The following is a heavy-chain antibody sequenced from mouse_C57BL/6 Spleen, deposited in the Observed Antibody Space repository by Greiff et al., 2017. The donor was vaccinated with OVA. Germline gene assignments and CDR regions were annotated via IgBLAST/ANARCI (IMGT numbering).Heavy chain of an antibody. Sequence: QVQLKESGAELARPGASVKLSCKASGYTFTSYGISWVKQRTGQGLEWIGEIYPRSGNTYYNEKFKGKATLTADKSSSTAYMELRSLTSEDSAVYFCARPSPEYYFDYWGQGTTLTVSS. CDR1: GYTFTSYG. J-gene: IGHJ2*01. CDR2: IYPRSGNT. CDR3: ARPSPEYYFDY. V-gene: IGHV1-81*01.